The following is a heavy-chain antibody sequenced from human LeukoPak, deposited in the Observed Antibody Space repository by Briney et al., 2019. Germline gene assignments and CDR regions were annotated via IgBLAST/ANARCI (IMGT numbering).Heavy chain of an antibody. D-gene: IGHD5-12*01. CDR2: IYYSGST. CDR1: GGSISSGGYY. CDR3: ARGIVATLFH. Sequence: SETLSLTCTVSGGSISSGGYYWSWIRQHPGKGLEWIGYIYYSGSTYYNPSLKSRVTISVDTSKNQFSLKLSSATAADTAVYYCARGIVATLFHWGQGTLVTASS. J-gene: IGHJ4*02. V-gene: IGHV4-31*03.